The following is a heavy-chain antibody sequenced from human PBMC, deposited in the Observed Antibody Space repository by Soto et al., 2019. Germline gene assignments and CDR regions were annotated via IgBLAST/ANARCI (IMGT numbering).Heavy chain of an antibody. V-gene: IGHV3-48*01. Sequence: GGSLRLSCAASGFTFSTNSMNWVRQAPGKGLEWISYISSSSSTIYYADSVKGRFTISRDNAKNSLYLQMNSLRAEDTAVYYCVRGQLRPDYWGQGTLVTVSS. CDR1: GFTFSTNS. CDR2: ISSSSSTI. D-gene: IGHD3-10*01. J-gene: IGHJ4*02. CDR3: VRGQLRPDY.